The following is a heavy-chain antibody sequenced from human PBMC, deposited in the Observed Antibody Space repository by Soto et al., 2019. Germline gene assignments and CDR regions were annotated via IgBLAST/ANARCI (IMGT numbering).Heavy chain of an antibody. J-gene: IGHJ6*02. CDR3: GTGRIVVVGSRAYYGMDV. V-gene: IGHV1-69*01. Sequence: QVQLAQSGAEVKKPGSSVKVSCKASGGTLSNSAFSWVRQAPGEGLEWMGGIIPVFGIVNYAKKYQDRVTITADESTSTAYMELSSLRSDDTAVYYCGTGRIVVVGSRAYYGMDVWGQVTTVTVTS. D-gene: IGHD3-22*01. CDR1: GGTLSNSA. CDR2: IIPVFGIV.